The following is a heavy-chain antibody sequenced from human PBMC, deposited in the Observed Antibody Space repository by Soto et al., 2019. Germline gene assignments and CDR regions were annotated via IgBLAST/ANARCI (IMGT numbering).Heavy chain of an antibody. J-gene: IGHJ4*02. CDR1: GFTFDTYW. Sequence: EVQLVESGGGLVQPEGSLRLSCEASGFTFDTYWMTWVRQGPEKGLEWVASISQDGSERYYVDSVEGRYTISRDNRKTSLSLQMNRLRADDTAVYYCASVGRPLGLLSWGVFKYWGQGTLVTVSS. V-gene: IGHV3-7*05. D-gene: IGHD1-26*01. CDR2: ISQDGSER. CDR3: ASVGRPLGLLSWGVFKY.